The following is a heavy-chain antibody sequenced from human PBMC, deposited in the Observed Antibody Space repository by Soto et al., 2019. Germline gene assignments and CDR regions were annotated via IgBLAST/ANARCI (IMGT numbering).Heavy chain of an antibody. D-gene: IGHD5-18*01. CDR3: AKDGDTAMVTEYYFDY. CDR1: GFTFSSYA. J-gene: IGHJ4*02. CDR2: ISGSGGST. Sequence: EVQLLESGGGLVQPGGSPRLSCAASGFTFSSYAMSWVRQAPGKGLEWVSAISGSGGSTYYADSVKGRFTISRDNSKNTLYLQMNSLRAEDTAVYYCAKDGDTAMVTEYYFDYWGQGTLVTVSS. V-gene: IGHV3-23*01.